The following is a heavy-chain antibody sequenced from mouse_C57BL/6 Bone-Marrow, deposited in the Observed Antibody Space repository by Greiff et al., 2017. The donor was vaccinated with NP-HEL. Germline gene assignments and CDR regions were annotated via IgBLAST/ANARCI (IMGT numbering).Heavy chain of an antibody. D-gene: IGHD2-4*01. CDR3: TVYDYDFDY. CDR2: IDPENGDT. V-gene: IGHV14-4*01. Sequence: EVQLQQSGAELVRPGASVKLSCTASGFTIKDDYMHWVKQRPEQGLEWIGWIDPENGDTEYASKFQGKATITADTSSNTAYLQLSSLTSEDTAVYYCTVYDYDFDYWGQGTTLTVSS. CDR1: GFTIKDDY. J-gene: IGHJ2*01.